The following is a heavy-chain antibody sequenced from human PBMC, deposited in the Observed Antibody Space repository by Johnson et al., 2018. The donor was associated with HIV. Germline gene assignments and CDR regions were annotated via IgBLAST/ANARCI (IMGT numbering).Heavy chain of an antibody. CDR1: AFTFSSND. CDR3: AKERQLVRAFDI. V-gene: IGHV3-23*04. CDR2: ISGSDHST. D-gene: IGHD6-6*01. J-gene: IGHJ3*02. Sequence: VQLVESGGGLVQPGGSLRLSCGASAFTFSSNDMKWVRQAPGKGLEWVSPISGSDHSTYYADSVRGRFTISRDNSKNTLYLQMNSLRAVDTAVYYCAKERQLVRAFDIWGQGTMVTVSS.